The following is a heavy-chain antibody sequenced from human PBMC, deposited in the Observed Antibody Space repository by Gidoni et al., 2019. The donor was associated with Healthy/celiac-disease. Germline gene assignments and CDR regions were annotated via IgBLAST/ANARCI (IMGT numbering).Heavy chain of an antibody. CDR1: GGSISGGGYY. CDR2: INYSGST. CDR3: ARVVGCRGCSCWYFDY. Sequence: QVQLQELGPGLVKPSQTLSLTCTVSGGSISGGGYYWSWIRQHPGKGLAWIGYINYSGSTYYNPSLKSRVTISVDASKNQFSLKLSSVTAADTAVYYCARVVGCRGCSCWYFDYWGQGTLVTVSS. D-gene: IGHD2-15*01. J-gene: IGHJ4*02. V-gene: IGHV4-31*03.